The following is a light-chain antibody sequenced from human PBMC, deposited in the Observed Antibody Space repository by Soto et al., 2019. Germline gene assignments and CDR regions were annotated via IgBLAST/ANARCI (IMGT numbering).Light chain of an antibody. Sequence: DIQMTQSPSFVSASVGDRVTIACRASQGISTWVVWYQQKPGAAPKLLIHSSSNLQSGVPSRFSGSESGTDFTLTISSLQPENFATYYCQPANSFPVTFGPGPKVDIK. V-gene: IGKV1-12*01. CDR1: QGISTW. CDR3: QPANSFPVT. CDR2: SSS. J-gene: IGKJ3*01.